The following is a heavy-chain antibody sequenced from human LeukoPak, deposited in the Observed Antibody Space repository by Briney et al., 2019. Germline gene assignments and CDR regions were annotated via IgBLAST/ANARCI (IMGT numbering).Heavy chain of an antibody. J-gene: IGHJ4*02. Sequence: GGSLRLSCAASGFTFSSYTMNWVRQAPGKGLEWVSYIGFSSSSKYYADSMEGRFTISRDNAKNSLFLHMNSLRDDDTAVYYCARDSNWSFDYWGLGTLVTVSS. CDR2: IGFSSSSK. V-gene: IGHV3-48*02. D-gene: IGHD1-20*01. CDR1: GFTFSSYT. CDR3: ARDSNWSFDY.